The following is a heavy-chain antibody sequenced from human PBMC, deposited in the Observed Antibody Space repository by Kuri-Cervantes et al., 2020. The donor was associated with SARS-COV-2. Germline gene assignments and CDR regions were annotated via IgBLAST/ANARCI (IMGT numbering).Heavy chain of an antibody. Sequence: SVQVFCKASGGTFSSYANSWVRQAPGQGLEWMGRIIPILGIANYAQKFQGRVTITADNSTSTAYMELSSLRSEDTAVYYCARDLAARLDYYYGMDVWGQGTTVTVSS. J-gene: IGHJ6*02. V-gene: IGHV1-69*04. D-gene: IGHD6-6*01. CDR3: ARDLAARLDYYYGMDV. CDR1: GGTFSSYA. CDR2: IIPILGIA.